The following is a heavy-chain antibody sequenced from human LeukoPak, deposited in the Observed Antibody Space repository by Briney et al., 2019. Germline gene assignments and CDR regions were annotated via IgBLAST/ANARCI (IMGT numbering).Heavy chain of an antibody. V-gene: IGHV3-30-3*01. CDR1: GFIFSSYA. J-gene: IGHJ4*02. D-gene: IGHD2-15*01. CDR3: ARDPYAVVVDPHLDY. CDR2: ISYDGSNK. Sequence: PGGSLRLSCAASGFIFSSYAMHWVRQAPGKGLEWVAVISYDGSNKYYADSVKGRFTISRDNSKNTLYLQMNSLRAEDTAVYYCARDPYAVVVDPHLDYWGQGTLVTVSS.